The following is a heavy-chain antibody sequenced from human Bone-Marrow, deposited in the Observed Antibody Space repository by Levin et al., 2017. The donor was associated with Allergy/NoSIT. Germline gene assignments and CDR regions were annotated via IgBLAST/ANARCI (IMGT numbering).Heavy chain of an antibody. CDR1: GFTFTSAS. V-gene: IGHV3-15*07. CDR2: IKTNTDGGTT. D-gene: IGHD2-15*01. CDR3: TTDIVAAIFYGLDV. J-gene: IGHJ6*02. Sequence: PGGSLRLSCAASGFTFTSASMNWVRQAPGKGLEWAGSIKTNTDGGTTDYAAPVKGRFTISRDDSKNTVYLQMNSLKTEDTAVYYCTTDIVAAIFYGLDVWGQGTTVTVSS.